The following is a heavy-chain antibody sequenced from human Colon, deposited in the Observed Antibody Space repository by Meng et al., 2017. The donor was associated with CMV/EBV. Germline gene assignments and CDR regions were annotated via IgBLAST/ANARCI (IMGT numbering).Heavy chain of an antibody. V-gene: IGHV3-33*01. CDR3: TTFQY. J-gene: IGHJ1*01. CDR2: IFHDGNNK. Sequence: TSLRLSCATSGFTFSTYNIHWVRQAPGKGPEWVALIFHDGNNKYYSNSVRGRFTISRDNSKSTLYLQMNTLRVEDTAVYYCTTFQYWGQGTLVTVSS. CDR1: GFTFSTYN.